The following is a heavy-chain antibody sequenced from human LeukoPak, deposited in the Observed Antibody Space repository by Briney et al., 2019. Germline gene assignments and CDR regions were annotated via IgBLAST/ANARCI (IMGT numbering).Heavy chain of an antibody. J-gene: IGHJ6*03. CDR2: IYTSGST. Sequence: PSETLSLTCTVSGGSISSYYWSWIRQPAGKGLEWIGRIYTSGSTNYNPSLKSRVTMSVDTSKNQFSLKLSSVTAACTAVYYCARDFTFWDLGRLDHYDYMDVWGKGTTVTVSS. V-gene: IGHV4-4*07. CDR1: GGSISSYY. CDR3: ARDFTFWDLGRLDHYDYMDV. D-gene: IGHD3-3*02.